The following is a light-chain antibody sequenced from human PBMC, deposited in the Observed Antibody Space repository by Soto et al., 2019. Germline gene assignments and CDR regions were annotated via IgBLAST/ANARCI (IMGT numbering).Light chain of an antibody. CDR2: DAS. CDR3: QQYNSYSPRT. CDR1: QSISSW. J-gene: IGKJ1*01. V-gene: IGKV1-5*01. Sequence: DIQMTQSPSTLSASVGDRVTITCRASQSISSWLAWYQQKPGKAPKLLIYDASSLESGVPSRFGGGGSGTEFTLTISNLQPDDFATYYCQQYNSYSPRTFGQGTKVDIK.